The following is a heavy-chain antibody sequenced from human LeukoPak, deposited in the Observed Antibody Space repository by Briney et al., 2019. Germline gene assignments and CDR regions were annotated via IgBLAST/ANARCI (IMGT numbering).Heavy chain of an antibody. J-gene: IGHJ4*02. D-gene: IGHD1-20*01. CDR3: ARGSITGTTNDY. V-gene: IGHV1-8*01. CDR2: MNPNSGNT. Sequence: GASVKVSCKASGFTFTTYDINWVRQATGQGLEWMGWMNPNSGNTGYAQKFQGRVTMTRNTSISTAYMELSSLRSEDTAVYYCARGSITGTTNDYWGQGTLVTVSS. CDR1: GFTFTTYD.